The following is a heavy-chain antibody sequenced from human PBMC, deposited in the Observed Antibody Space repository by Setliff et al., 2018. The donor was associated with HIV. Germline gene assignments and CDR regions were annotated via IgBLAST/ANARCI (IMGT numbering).Heavy chain of an antibody. D-gene: IGHD3-16*01. CDR3: ARGGACYPAKGRAMDV. CDR2: IFDSGSA. V-gene: IGHV4-59*08. CDR1: GGSIRSYY. J-gene: IGHJ6*02. Sequence: SETLSLTCTVYGGSIRSYYWNWIRQPPGKGLESIGHIFDSGSAYYNPSLKSRVTISLDTSKNQFSLKLTSVTAADTAVYYCARGGACYPAKGRAMDVWGQGTTVTVSS.